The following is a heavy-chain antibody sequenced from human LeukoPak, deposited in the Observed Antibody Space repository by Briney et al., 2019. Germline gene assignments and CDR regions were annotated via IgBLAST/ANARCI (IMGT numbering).Heavy chain of an antibody. CDR3: ARDYVILDY. V-gene: IGHV3-74*01. Sequence: PGGALRLSCAASGFTFSSYWMHWVRQAPGKGLVWVSRINSDGSSTRYADSVKGRFTVSRDNAKNTVYLQMDSLRAEDTAVYYCARDYVILDYWGQGTLVTVSS. J-gene: IGHJ4*02. D-gene: IGHD3-9*01. CDR1: GFTFSSYW. CDR2: INSDGSST.